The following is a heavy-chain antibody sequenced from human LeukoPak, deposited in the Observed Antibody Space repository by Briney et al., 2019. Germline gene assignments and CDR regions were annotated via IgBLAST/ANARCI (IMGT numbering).Heavy chain of an antibody. CDR1: GGSIRNYY. J-gene: IGHJ4*02. D-gene: IGHD2-15*01. V-gene: IGHV4-59*08. CDR2: IFYSGST. Sequence: PSETLSLTCTVSGGSIRNYYWSWIRQPPGKGLEWIGYIFYSGSTNYNPSLKSRVTISVDTSKNQFSLKLTSVTAADTALYYCARVVASTSIDSWGQGTLVTVSS. CDR3: ARVVASTSIDS.